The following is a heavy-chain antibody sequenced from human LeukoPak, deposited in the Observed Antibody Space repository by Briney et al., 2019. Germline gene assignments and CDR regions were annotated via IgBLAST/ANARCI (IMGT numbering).Heavy chain of an antibody. Sequence: PSQTLSLTCTVSGGSISSGGYYWSWIRQPPGKGLEWIGEINHSGSTNYNPSLKSRVAISVDTSKNQFSLKLSSVTAADTAVYYCTKGRPVAAAGAFDYWGQGTLVTVSS. CDR1: GGSISSGGYY. D-gene: IGHD6-19*01. J-gene: IGHJ4*02. CDR3: TKGRPVAAAGAFDY. V-gene: IGHV4-30-2*01. CDR2: INHSGST.